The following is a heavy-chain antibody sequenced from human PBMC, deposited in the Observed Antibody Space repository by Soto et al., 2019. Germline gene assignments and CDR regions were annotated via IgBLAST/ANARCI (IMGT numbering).Heavy chain of an antibody. CDR3: ARKGDTYYYAMDV. V-gene: IGHV2-26*01. Sequence: QVTLKESGPVLVKPTETLTLTCAVSGFSLSNAKMGVSWIRQPPGKALEWLAHIFSNDEESYSTSLKSRLTISKATSKSQVVLTMTDMDPVDTATYYCARKGDTYYYAMDVWGHGITVTVSS. D-gene: IGHD1-26*01. J-gene: IGHJ6*02. CDR2: IFSNDEE. CDR1: GFSLSNAKMG.